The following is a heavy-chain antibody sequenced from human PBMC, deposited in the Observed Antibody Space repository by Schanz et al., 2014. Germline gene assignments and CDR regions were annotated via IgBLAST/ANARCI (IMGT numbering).Heavy chain of an antibody. CDR1: GFTFNSYA. CDR2: ISASGGST. Sequence: DVQLLESGGGLVQPGGSLRFSCAASGFTFNSYAMTWVRQAPGKGLEWVSTISASGGSTYYADSVKGRFTISRDNSKNTLYLQMNSLRAEDTAVYYCARANYRRKINFDYWGRGTLVTVSS. CDR3: ARANYRRKINFDY. D-gene: IGHD3-10*01. J-gene: IGHJ4*02. V-gene: IGHV3-23*01.